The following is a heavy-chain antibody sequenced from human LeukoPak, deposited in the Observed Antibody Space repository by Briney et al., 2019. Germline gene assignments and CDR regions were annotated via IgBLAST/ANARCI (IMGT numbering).Heavy chain of an antibody. Sequence: GRSLRLSCAASGFIFSSYGMHWVRQAPGKGLEWVAVIWYDGSNKYYADSVKGRFTISRDNSKNTLYLQMNSLRAEDTAVYYCAKDGTGTTGGFDYWGQGTLVTVSS. CDR2: IWYDGSNK. CDR3: AKDGTGTTGGFDY. CDR1: GFIFSSYG. D-gene: IGHD1-7*01. J-gene: IGHJ4*02. V-gene: IGHV3-33*06.